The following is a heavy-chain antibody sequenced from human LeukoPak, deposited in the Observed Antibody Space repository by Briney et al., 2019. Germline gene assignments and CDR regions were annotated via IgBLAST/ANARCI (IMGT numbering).Heavy chain of an antibody. D-gene: IGHD3-10*01. Sequence: SETLSLTCTVSGGSISSGDYYWSWIRQPPGKGLEWIGYIYYSGSTYYNPSLKSRVTISVDTSKNQFSLKLSSVTAADTAVYYCAREMGNRFGELYFFDYWGQGTLVTVSS. CDR1: GGSISSGDYY. CDR3: AREMGNRFGELYFFDY. V-gene: IGHV4-30-4*01. CDR2: IYYSGST. J-gene: IGHJ4*02.